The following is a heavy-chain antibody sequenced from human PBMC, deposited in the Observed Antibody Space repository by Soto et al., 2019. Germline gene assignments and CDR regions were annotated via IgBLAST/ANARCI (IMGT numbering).Heavy chain of an antibody. J-gene: IGHJ5*02. V-gene: IGHV3-23*01. CDR3: AKTPIQLWAWGRPEENWFDP. Sequence: PGGSLRLSCAASGFTFSSYAMSWVRQAPGKGLEWVSAISGSGGSTYYADSVKGRFTISRDNSKNTLYLQMNSLRAEDTAVYYCAKTPIQLWAWGRPEENWFDPWGQGTLVTVSS. CDR1: GFTFSSYA. D-gene: IGHD5-18*01. CDR2: ISGSGGST.